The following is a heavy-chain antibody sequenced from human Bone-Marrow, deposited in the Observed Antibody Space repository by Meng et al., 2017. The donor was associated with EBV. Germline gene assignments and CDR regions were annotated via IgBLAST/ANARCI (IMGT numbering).Heavy chain of an antibody. J-gene: IGHJ4*02. Sequence: VHLKRAGPGLVKPSEILSLPATVSVASVSGGTYHWSWIRQPPVKELEWIGYIYNGGTTIYNPSLKSRVTILVDASKNQFSLKLSSVTTADTAVYYCAKSRSSTPGVVDYWGQGTLVTVSS. CDR2: IYNGGTT. D-gene: IGHD3-10*01. V-gene: IGHV4-61*01. CDR3: AKSRSSTPGVVDY. CDR1: VASVSGGTYH.